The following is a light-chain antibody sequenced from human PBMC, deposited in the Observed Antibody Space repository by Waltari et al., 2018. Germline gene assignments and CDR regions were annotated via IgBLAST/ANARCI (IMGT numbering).Light chain of an antibody. J-gene: IGLJ1*01. V-gene: IGLV2-14*03. CDR3: SSYSSRDTLV. CDR2: DVN. CDR1: SSDLGGFEY. Sequence: QSALTQPASVSGSPGQSITISCSGTSSDLGGFEYVAWYQQHPDKIPRLVIYDVNDRPSGVSNRFSGSKSGNTASLTISGLQAEDEADYYCSSYSSRDTLVFGGGTKVSVL.